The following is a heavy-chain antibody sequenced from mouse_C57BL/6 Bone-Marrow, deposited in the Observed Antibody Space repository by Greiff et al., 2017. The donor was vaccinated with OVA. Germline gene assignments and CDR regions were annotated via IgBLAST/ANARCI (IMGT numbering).Heavy chain of an antibody. J-gene: IGHJ1*03. CDR3: SRDPNLVYYYGSSYGYFDV. V-gene: IGHV14-3*01. D-gene: IGHD1-1*01. CDR1: GFNIKNTY. CDR2: IDPANGNT. Sequence: VQLQQSVAELVRPGASVKLSCTASGFNIKNTYMHWVKQRPEQGLEWIGRIDPANGNTKYAPKFQGKATITADTSSNTAYLQLSSLTSEDTAIYYCSRDPNLVYYYGSSYGYFDVWGTGTTVTVSS.